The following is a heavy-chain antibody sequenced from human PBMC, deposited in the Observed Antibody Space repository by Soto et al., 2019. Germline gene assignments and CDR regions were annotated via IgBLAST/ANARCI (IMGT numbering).Heavy chain of an antibody. V-gene: IGHV2-5*02. D-gene: IGHD2-21*02. CDR3: AHSRCGGDCLRSYSSHYYYGMDV. Sequence: QITLKESGPTLVKPTQTLTLTCTFSGFSLSTGGVGVGWIRQPPGKALEWLALIYWDDDKRYSPSLKSRLTVTKDTSKNQVVLTMNNMDPVDTATYYCAHSRCGGDCLRSYSSHYYYGMDVWGQGTTVTFSS. J-gene: IGHJ6*02. CDR2: IYWDDDK. CDR1: GFSLSTGGVG.